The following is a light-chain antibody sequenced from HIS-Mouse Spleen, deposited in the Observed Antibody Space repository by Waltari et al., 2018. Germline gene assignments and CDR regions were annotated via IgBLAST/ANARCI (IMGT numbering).Light chain of an antibody. CDR1: ALPKKY. CDR3: YSTDSSGNHRV. J-gene: IGLJ2*01. CDR2: EDS. V-gene: IGLV3-10*01. Sequence: SYELTQPPSVSVSPGQTARIPCAGDALPKKYFYWYQQKSGQAPLLVIYEDSKRPSGIPERFSGSSSGTMATLTISGAQVEDEADYYCYSTDSSGNHRVFGGGTKLTVL.